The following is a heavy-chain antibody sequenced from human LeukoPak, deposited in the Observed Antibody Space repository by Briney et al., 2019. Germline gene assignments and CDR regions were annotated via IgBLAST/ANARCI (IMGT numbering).Heavy chain of an antibody. J-gene: IGHJ4*02. CDR2: ISSTSRYI. CDR3: ARSGWFGELSMYYFDY. Sequence: GGSLRLSCAASGFSFGSYSMNWVRQAPGKGLEWVSSISSTSRYIYYADSLKARFTISRDNSKNTLYLQMNSLRAEDTAVYYCARSGWFGELSMYYFDYWGQGTLVTVSS. D-gene: IGHD3-10*01. CDR1: GFSFGSYS. V-gene: IGHV3-21*01.